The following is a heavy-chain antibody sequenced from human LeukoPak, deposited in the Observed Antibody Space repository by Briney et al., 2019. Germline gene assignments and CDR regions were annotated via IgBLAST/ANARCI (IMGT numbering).Heavy chain of an antibody. J-gene: IGHJ5*02. V-gene: IGHV4-39*07. CDR1: GGSISSSSYY. D-gene: IGHD3-10*01. CDR3: ARVHVDYSYNWFDP. Sequence: SETLSLTCTVSGGSISSSSYYWGWIRQPPGKGLEWIGNIYYSGSTYYNPSLKSRVTISVDTSKNQFSLKLSSVTAADTAVYYCARVHVDYSYNWFDPWGQGTLVAVSS. CDR2: IYYSGST.